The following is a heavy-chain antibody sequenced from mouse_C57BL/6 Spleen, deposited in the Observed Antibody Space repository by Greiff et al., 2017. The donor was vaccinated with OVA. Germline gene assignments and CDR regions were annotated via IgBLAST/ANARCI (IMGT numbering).Heavy chain of an antibody. V-gene: IGHV14-4*01. CDR3: TTGTTVVEDYAMDY. J-gene: IGHJ4*01. CDR2: IDPENGDT. Sequence: VQLQQSGAELVRPGASVKLSCTASGFNIKDDYMHWVKQRPEQGLEWIGWIDPENGDTEYASKFQGKATITADTSSNTAYLQLSSLTSEDTAVYYCTTGTTVVEDYAMDYWGQGTSVTVSS. D-gene: IGHD1-1*01. CDR1: GFNIKDDY.